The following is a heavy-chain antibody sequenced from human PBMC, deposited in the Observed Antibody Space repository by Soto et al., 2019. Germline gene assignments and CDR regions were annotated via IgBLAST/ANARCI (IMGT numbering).Heavy chain of an antibody. V-gene: IGHV3-13*01. J-gene: IGHJ6*02. CDR1: GFTFSSYD. D-gene: IGHD6-13*01. CDR2: IGTAGDT. CDR3: ARGGQGSSPYYYYYGMDV. Sequence: GGSLRLSCAASGFTFSSYDMHWVRQATGKGLEWVSAIGTAGDTYYPGSVKGRFTISRENAKNSLYLQMNSLRAGDTAVYYCARGGQGSSPYYYYYGMDVWGQGTTVTVSS.